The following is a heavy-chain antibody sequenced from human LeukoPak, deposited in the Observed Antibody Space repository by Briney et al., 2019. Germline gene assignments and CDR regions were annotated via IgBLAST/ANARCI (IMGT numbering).Heavy chain of an antibody. V-gene: IGHV3-15*01. CDR3: TSDDPVNRS. J-gene: IGHJ4*02. CDR1: GFSFSNAW. Sequence: GGSLTLSCAASGFSFSNAWMSWVRQAPGKGLEWVGRIKSKTNGETTDYAAPLKGRSTISRDDSKNTLFLQVNTLKTEDTAMYYCTSDDPVNRSWGQGTLVTVSS. CDR2: IKSKTNGETT.